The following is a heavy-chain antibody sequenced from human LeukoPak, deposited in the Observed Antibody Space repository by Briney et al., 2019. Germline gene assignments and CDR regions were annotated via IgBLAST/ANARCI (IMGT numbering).Heavy chain of an antibody. V-gene: IGHV3-66*01. Sequence: GGSLRLSCVASGLTVSNNHMSWVRQAPGKGLEWVSLIYSGGGTDYSDSVKGRFTISRDNSKNTLYLQMNSLRAEDTAVYYCARDLYYHGMDVWGQGTTVTVSS. CDR2: IYSGGGT. J-gene: IGHJ6*02. CDR1: GLTVSNNH. CDR3: ARDLYYHGMDV.